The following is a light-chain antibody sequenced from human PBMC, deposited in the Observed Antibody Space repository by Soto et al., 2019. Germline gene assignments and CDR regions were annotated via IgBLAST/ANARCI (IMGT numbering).Light chain of an antibody. J-gene: IGKJ4*01. Sequence: EIVLTQSPATLSLSPGERATLSCRASQSVSSYLAWYQQKPGQAPRLLIYDASNRATGIPARCSGSGSGTDFTLTISSLEPEDFSVYYCQQRSNWPPSLTVGGGTKVEIK. V-gene: IGKV3-11*01. CDR2: DAS. CDR1: QSVSSY. CDR3: QQRSNWPPSLT.